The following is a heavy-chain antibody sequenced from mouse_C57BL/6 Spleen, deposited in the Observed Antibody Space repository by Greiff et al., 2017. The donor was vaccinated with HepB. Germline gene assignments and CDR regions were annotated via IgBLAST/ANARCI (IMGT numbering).Heavy chain of an antibody. Sequence: DVQLVESGGGLVKPGGSLKLSCAASGFTFSSYAMSWVRQTPEKRLEWVATISDGGSYTYYPDNVKGRFTISRDNAKNNLYLQMSHLKSEDTAMYYCASLLEAMDYWGQGTSVTVSS. CDR2: ISDGGSYT. CDR3: ASLLEAMDY. V-gene: IGHV5-4*01. CDR1: GFTFSSYA. J-gene: IGHJ4*01.